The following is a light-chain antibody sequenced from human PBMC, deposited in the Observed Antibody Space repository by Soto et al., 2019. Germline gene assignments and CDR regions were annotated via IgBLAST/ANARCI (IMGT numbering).Light chain of an antibody. V-gene: IGKV3-20*01. J-gene: IGKJ3*01. CDR2: GAF. Sequence: EIVLTQSPGTLSLSPGDRATLSCRASQGVSANSLAWYQQKLGHGLRLLIYGAFSRATGIPDRFSGNGSETDFTLTISRLGPEDFAVYYCHQYGSTPFTFGPGTKVDIK. CDR1: QGVSANS. CDR3: HQYGSTPFT.